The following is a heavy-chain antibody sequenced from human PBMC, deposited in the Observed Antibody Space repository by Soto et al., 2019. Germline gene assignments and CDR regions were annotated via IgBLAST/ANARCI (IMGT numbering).Heavy chain of an antibody. CDR1: GYSFTSYW. Sequence: GESLKISCKGSGYSFTSYWINWVRQMPGKGLEWMGRIDPSASYTNYSPSFQGHVTISADKSISTAYLQWSSLKVSDTAMYYCARRRELGYYYGMDVWGQGTRVTVSS. J-gene: IGHJ6*02. CDR2: IDPSASYT. CDR3: ARRRELGYYYGMDV. D-gene: IGHD1-26*01. V-gene: IGHV5-10-1*01.